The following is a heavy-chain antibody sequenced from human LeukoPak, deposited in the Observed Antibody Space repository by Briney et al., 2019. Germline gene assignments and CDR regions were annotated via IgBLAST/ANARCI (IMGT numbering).Heavy chain of an antibody. V-gene: IGHV3-66*01. D-gene: IGHD3-22*01. J-gene: IGHJ4*02. CDR3: ASSATESYYYDSSGYPHWFDY. CDR1: GFTVSSNY. CDR2: IYSGGST. Sequence: PGGSLRLSCAASGFTVSSNYMSWVRQAPGKGLEWVSVIYSGGSTYYADSVKGRFTISRDNSKNTLYLQMNSLRAEDTAVYYCASSATESYYYDSSGYPHWFDYWGQGTLVTVSS.